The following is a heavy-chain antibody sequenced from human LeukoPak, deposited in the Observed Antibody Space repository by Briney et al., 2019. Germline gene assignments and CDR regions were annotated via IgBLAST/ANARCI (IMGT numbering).Heavy chain of an antibody. CDR1: GGSISSYY. V-gene: IGHV4-59*01. CDR2: IYYSGST. Sequence: SETLSLTCPVAGGSISSYYWSWIRQPPGKGLEWIGYIYYSGSTNYNPSLKSRVTISVDTSKNQFSLKLSSVTAAATAVYYCARGSWYRKENYYYYMDGWRRGTTVTVSS. J-gene: IGHJ6*03. D-gene: IGHD6-13*01. CDR3: ARGSWYRKENYYYYMDG.